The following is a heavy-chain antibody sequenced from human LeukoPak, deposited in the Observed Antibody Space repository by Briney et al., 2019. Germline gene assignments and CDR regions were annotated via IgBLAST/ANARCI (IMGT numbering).Heavy chain of an antibody. CDR2: IYYSGST. CDR1: GGSISSYY. V-gene: IGHV4-59*08. CDR3: ARHNLFDSSGYSVGQYYFDY. D-gene: IGHD3-22*01. J-gene: IGHJ4*02. Sequence: SETLSLTCTVSGGSISSYYWSWIRQPPGKGLEWIGYIYYSGSTNYNPSLKSRVTISVDTSKNQFSLKLSTVTAADTAVYYYARHNLFDSSGYSVGQYYFDYSGQGTLVTVSS.